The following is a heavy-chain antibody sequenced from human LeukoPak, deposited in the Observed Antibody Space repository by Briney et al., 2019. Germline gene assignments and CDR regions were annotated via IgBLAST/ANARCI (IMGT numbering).Heavy chain of an antibody. V-gene: IGHV3-7*04. CDR1: GFTFSSYW. J-gene: IGHJ4*02. Sequence: GGSLRLSCAASGFTFSSYWMSWVRQAPGKGLEWVANIKQDGSEKYYVDSVKGRFTISRDNAKNSLYLQMNSLRAEDTAVYYCARVGYYDSSGHGYWGQGTLVTVSS. CDR2: IKQDGSEK. CDR3: ARVGYYDSSGHGY. D-gene: IGHD3-22*01.